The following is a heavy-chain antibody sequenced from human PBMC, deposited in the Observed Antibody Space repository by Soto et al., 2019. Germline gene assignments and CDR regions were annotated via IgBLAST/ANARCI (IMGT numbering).Heavy chain of an antibody. Sequence: QTLSLRWGICGQSVSRRGAAWNLMRQSLSRGFEWLGRTYHMSKVYNDYAVSVKSLIIINADASKSQLFLQLNSVTPEDTAVCYCARGGSWDGFSTESAFDYWGQGSLVTVSS. CDR1: GQSVSRRGAA. CDR2: TYHMSKVYN. J-gene: IGHJ4*02. CDR3: ARGGSWDGFSTESAFDY. D-gene: IGHD3-3*01. V-gene: IGHV6-1*01.